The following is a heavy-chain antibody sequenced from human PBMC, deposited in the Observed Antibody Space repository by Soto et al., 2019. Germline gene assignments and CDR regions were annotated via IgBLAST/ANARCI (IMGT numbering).Heavy chain of an antibody. J-gene: IGHJ4*02. CDR3: AKRSTGYRYGYPGY. CDR1: GFTFSDYY. CDR2: ISSGGSSI. Sequence: GGALGLSCAASGFTFSDYYMSWIRQAPGKGLEWVSHISSGGSSIYYADSVKGRFTISRDNSKNTLYLQMNSLRAEDTAVYYCAKRSTGYRYGYPGYWGPGTLVTVSS. V-gene: IGHV3-11*01. D-gene: IGHD5-18*01.